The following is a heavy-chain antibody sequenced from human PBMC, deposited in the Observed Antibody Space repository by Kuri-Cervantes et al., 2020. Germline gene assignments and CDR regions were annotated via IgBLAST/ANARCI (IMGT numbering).Heavy chain of an antibody. CDR1: GFTVSSNY. V-gene: IGHV3-53*05. CDR2: IYSGGST. Sequence: GGSLRLSCAASGFTVSSNYMSWVRQAPGKGLEWVSVIYSGGSTYYADSVKGRFTISRDNSKNTLYLQMNSLRAEDTAVYYCARDWRYSSGYDYWGQGTLVTVSS. CDR3: ARDWRYSSGYDY. D-gene: IGHD6-19*01. J-gene: IGHJ4*02.